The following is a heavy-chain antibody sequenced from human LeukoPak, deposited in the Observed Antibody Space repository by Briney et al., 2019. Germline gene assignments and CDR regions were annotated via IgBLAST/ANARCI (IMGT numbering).Heavy chain of an antibody. Sequence: GGSLRLSCAASGFSFSSFAMSWVRQAPGEGLEWVSGILGSGDVTFYADSVKGRFTISRDNAKNSLYLQMNSLRAEDTAVYYCARRRDSGSLQHFDYWGQGTLVTVSS. CDR1: GFSFSSFA. CDR3: ARRRDSGSLQHFDY. D-gene: IGHD1-26*01. CDR2: ILGSGDVT. J-gene: IGHJ4*02. V-gene: IGHV3-23*01.